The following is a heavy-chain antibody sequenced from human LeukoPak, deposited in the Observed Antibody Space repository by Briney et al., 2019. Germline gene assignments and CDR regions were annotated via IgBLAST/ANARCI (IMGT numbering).Heavy chain of an antibody. D-gene: IGHD4-11*01. CDR1: GSTFTFYA. V-gene: IGHV3-23*01. CDR3: AKIAPTTVRCFDY. Sequence: PGGSLRLSCAASGSTFTFYAMSWVRQAPGKGLEWVSAISGSGGSTYYADSVEGRFTISRDNSKNTLYLQMNSLRAEDTAVYYCAKIAPTTVRCFDYWGQGTLVTVSS. J-gene: IGHJ4*02. CDR2: ISGSGGST.